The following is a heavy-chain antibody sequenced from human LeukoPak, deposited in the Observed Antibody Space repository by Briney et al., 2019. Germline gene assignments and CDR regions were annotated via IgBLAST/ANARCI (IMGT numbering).Heavy chain of an antibody. CDR3: ARDIVVVPAAHWFDP. D-gene: IGHD2-2*01. CDR2: IIPIFGTA. J-gene: IGHJ5*02. V-gene: IGHV1-69*13. CDR1: GCTFSSYA. Sequence: SVKVSCKASGCTFSSYAISWVRQAPGQGLEWMGGIIPIFGTANYAQKFQGRVTITADESTSTAYMELSSLRSEDTAVYYCARDIVVVPAAHWFDPWGQGTLVTVSS.